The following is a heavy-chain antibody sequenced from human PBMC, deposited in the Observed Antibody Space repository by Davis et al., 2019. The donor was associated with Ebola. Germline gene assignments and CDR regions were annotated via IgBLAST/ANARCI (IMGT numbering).Heavy chain of an antibody. D-gene: IGHD6-13*01. J-gene: IGHJ6*02. CDR3: GGGAAAGTASIYYYYGMDV. V-gene: IGHV3-23*01. CDR2: MSGSGDYT. Sequence: GESLKISCAASGFTFSSYAMSWVRQAPGKGLEWVSGMSGSGDYTYYADSVKGRFTMSRDNSKSTLSLQMNSLRAEDSAVYYCGGGAAAGTASIYYYYGMDVWGQGTTVTVSS. CDR1: GFTFSSYA.